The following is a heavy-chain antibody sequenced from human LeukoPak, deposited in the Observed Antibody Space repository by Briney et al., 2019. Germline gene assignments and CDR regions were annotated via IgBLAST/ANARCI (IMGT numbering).Heavy chain of an antibody. CDR1: GFTFGDYY. CDR3: AIWSRLSYYGMDV. V-gene: IGHV3-11*01. CDR2: ISSSGSTI. J-gene: IGHJ6*02. D-gene: IGHD3-3*01. Sequence: GGSLRLSCAASGFTFGDYYMSWIRQAPGKGLEWVSYISSSGSTIYYADSVKGRFTISRDNAKNSLYLQMNSLRAEDTAVYYCAIWSRLSYYGMDVWGQGTTVTVSS.